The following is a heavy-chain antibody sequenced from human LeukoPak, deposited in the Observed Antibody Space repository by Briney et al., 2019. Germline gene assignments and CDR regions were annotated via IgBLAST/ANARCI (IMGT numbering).Heavy chain of an antibody. Sequence: SETLSLTCTVSGGSISTSNYYWGWIRQPPGKGLEWIGNIFYSGSTYYSPSLKSRVTISLDTSRNQFSLKLNSVTAADTAVYYCARMGAIAGASANPDYWGQGTLVSVSS. V-gene: IGHV4-39*07. CDR1: GGSISTSNYY. CDR3: ARMGAIAGASANPDY. CDR2: IFYSGST. J-gene: IGHJ4*02. D-gene: IGHD4/OR15-4a*01.